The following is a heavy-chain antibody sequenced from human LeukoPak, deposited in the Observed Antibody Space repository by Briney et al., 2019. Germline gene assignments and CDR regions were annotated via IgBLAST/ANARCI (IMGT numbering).Heavy chain of an antibody. Sequence: GASVKVSCKASGYTFTGYYMHWVRQAPGQGIEWMGWINPNSGGTNYAQKFQGRVTMTRDTSISTAYMELSRLRSDDTAVYYCARDGGGLGDPDAFDIWGQGTMVTVSS. V-gene: IGHV1-2*02. CDR3: ARDGGGLGDPDAFDI. J-gene: IGHJ3*02. CDR2: INPNSGGT. CDR1: GYTFTGYY. D-gene: IGHD3-10*01.